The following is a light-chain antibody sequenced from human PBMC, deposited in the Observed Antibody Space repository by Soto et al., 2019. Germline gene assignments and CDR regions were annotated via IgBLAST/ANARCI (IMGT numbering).Light chain of an antibody. V-gene: IGKV3-11*01. CDR1: QSVNNR. CDR3: QQRNKWPPVT. Sequence: NVLTQSPDTLSLSPGERATLSCRASQSVNNRLAWYQQKPGQAPRLLISGASNRATGIPDRFSGSGSATDFSLIISSLEPEDFAVYYCQQRNKWPPVTFGGGTRVEIK. J-gene: IGKJ4*01. CDR2: GAS.